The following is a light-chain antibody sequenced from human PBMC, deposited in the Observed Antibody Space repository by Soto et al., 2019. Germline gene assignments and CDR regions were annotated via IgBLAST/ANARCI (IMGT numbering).Light chain of an antibody. CDR2: TND. V-gene: IGLV1-44*01. CDR3: VAWDDSLNGYV. Sequence: QPVLTQPPSASGTPGQRVTISCSGSSSNIGLNTVTWYQHLPRAAPKLLIYTNDQRPSGVPDRFSASKSGTAASLAISGLQSEDEADYYCVAWDDSLNGYVFGTGTKLIVL. J-gene: IGLJ1*01. CDR1: SSNIGLNT.